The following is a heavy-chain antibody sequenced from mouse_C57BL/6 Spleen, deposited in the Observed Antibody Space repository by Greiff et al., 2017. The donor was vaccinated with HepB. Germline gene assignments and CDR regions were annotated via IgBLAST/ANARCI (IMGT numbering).Heavy chain of an antibody. Sequence: QVTLKECGPGILQPSQTLSLTCSFSGFSLSTFGMGVGWIRQPSGKGLEWLAHIWWDDDKYYNPALKSRLTISKDTSKNQVFLKIANVDTADTATYYCARSPYGSSYEYFDYWGQGTTLTVSS. CDR2: IWWDDDK. CDR1: GFSLSTFGMG. D-gene: IGHD1-1*01. V-gene: IGHV8-8*01. CDR3: ARSPYGSSYEYFDY. J-gene: IGHJ2*01.